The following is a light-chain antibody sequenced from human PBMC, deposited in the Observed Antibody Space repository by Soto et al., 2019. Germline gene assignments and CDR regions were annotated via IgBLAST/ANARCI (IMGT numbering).Light chain of an antibody. CDR3: QQYESYPMT. V-gene: IGKV1-5*03. CDR1: HSIISW. Sequence: DSQMTQYPSTLSASIGDRVTITCRVGHSIISWLAWYQQKPGKAPKLLISKASTLHSGVPPRFSGSGSGTEFALTISSLQPDDFATYYCQQYESYPMTFGGGTKVDI. CDR2: KAS. J-gene: IGKJ4*01.